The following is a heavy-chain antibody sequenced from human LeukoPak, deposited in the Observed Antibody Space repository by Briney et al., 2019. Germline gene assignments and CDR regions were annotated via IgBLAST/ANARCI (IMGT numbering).Heavy chain of an antibody. CDR2: IYTSGRT. CDR1: GGSISSYY. D-gene: IGHD5-18*01. Sequence: SETLSLTCTVSGGSISSYYWRWIRQPAGQGLGWIGRIYTSGRTNYNTSLKSRVTMSVDTSKNQFSLKLSSVTAADTAVYYCARDNLGYSYGGYYYYYYYMDVWGKGTTVTVSS. J-gene: IGHJ6*03. V-gene: IGHV4-4*07. CDR3: ARDNLGYSYGGYYYYYYYMDV.